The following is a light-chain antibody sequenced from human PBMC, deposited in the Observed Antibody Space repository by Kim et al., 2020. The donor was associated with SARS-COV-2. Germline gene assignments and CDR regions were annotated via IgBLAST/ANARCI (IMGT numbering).Light chain of an antibody. CDR1: SSDIGGYDY. CDR3: SSYTSSSTYV. CDR2: DVT. V-gene: IGLV2-14*03. J-gene: IGLJ1*01. Sequence: QSALTQPASVSGSPGQSITISCTGTSSDIGGYDYVSWYQQHPGKAPKLIIYDVTYRPSGVSDRFSGSRSGNTASLIISGLQAADEADYYCSSYTSSSTYVFGTGTKVTVL.